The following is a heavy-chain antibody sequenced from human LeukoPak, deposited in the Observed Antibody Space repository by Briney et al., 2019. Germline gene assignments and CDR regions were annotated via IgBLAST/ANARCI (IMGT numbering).Heavy chain of an antibody. D-gene: IGHD5/OR15-5a*01. CDR2: ISSSSDYI. CDR3: ARSRSVSNYKGMDV. CDR1: GFTVRDYS. Sequence: GVSLRLYCPASGFTVRDYSMSWVRQAPGKGLEWVSSISSSSDYIYYADSVKGRFTVSRYNARNSLYLQMNSLRAEDTAVYYCARSRSVSNYKGMDVWGQGTTVTVSS. V-gene: IGHV3-21*01. J-gene: IGHJ6*02.